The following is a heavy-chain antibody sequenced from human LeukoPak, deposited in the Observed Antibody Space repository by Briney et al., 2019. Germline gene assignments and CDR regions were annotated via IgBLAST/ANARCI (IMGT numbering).Heavy chain of an antibody. CDR2: IYSGGTT. Sequence: GGSLRLSCAASGFTVNSNYMSWVRQAPGKGLEWVSVIYSGGTTYYADSVKGRFTVSRDNSKNTLYLQMNSLRAEDTAVYYCARGQGNYDLLTGYHYYFDFRGQGTLVTVSS. CDR3: ARGQGNYDLLTGYHYYFDF. CDR1: GFTVNSNY. V-gene: IGHV3-53*01. D-gene: IGHD3-9*01. J-gene: IGHJ4*02.